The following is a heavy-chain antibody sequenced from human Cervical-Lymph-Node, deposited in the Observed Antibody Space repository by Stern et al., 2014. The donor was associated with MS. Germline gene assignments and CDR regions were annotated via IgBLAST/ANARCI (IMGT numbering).Heavy chain of an antibody. CDR1: GFSLSTSGMR. V-gene: IGHV2-70*04. CDR2: IDWDDDK. J-gene: IGHJ4*02. Sequence: QVTLKESGPALVKPTQTLTLTCTFSGFSLSTSGMRVSWIRQPPGKALEWLARIDWDDDKFYSTSLKTRLTISKDTSKNQVVLTMTNMDPVDTATYYCARSPPYYEFWNDYYYFDYWGQGTLVAVSS. CDR3: ARSPPYYEFWNDYYYFDY. D-gene: IGHD3-3*01.